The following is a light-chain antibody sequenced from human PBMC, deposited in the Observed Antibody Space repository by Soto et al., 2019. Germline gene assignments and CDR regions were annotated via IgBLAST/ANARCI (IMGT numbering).Light chain of an antibody. V-gene: IGLV1-36*01. CDR1: NSNIGNNA. J-gene: IGLJ2*01. Sequence: QSVLTQPPSVSGAPRQRVTISCSGSNSNIGNNAVNWYQQLPGKAPKLLIYYDDLLPSGVSDRFSGSKSGTSASLAISGLQSEDEAGYYFAAWDDSLNGTVFGGGTKLTGL. CDR3: AAWDDSLNGTV. CDR2: YDD.